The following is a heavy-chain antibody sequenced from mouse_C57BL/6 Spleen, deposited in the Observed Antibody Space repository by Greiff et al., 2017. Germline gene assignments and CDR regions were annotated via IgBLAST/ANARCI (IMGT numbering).Heavy chain of an antibody. Sequence: VQLQQSGAELVRPGASVTLSCKASGYTFTDYEMPWVKQTPVHGLEWIGAIDPETGGTAYTQKFKGKAILTADKSSSTAYMELRSLTCEDSAVYYCTRSIASYAMDYWGQGTSVTVSS. J-gene: IGHJ4*01. V-gene: IGHV1-15*01. CDR3: TRSIASYAMDY. CDR2: IDPETGGT. CDR1: GYTFTDYE. D-gene: IGHD6-1*01.